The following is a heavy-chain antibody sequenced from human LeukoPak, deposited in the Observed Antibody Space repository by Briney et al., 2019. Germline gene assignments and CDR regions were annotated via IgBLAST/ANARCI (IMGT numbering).Heavy chain of an antibody. CDR2: IYHSGST. CDR1: GGSISSSNW. CDR3: ARGVTGRILYYYYMDV. D-gene: IGHD2-15*01. J-gene: IGHJ6*03. Sequence: SGTLSLTCAVSGGSISSSNWWSWVRQPPGKGLEWIGEIYHSGSTNYNPSLKSRVTISVDKSKNQFSLKLSSVTAADTAVYYCARGVTGRILYYYYMDVWGKGTTVTVSS. V-gene: IGHV4-4*02.